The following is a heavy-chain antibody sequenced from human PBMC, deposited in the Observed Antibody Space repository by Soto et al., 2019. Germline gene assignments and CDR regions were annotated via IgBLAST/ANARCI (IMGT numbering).Heavy chain of an antibody. D-gene: IGHD6-19*01. V-gene: IGHV3-30*07. J-gene: IGHJ4*02. CDR2: ISYEGGHK. CDR3: AKAGVVAGIGEFDY. Sequence: VQLVESAGGVVQPGRSLRLSCASSGFTFSSSSIHWVRQSPGKGLEWVAVISYEGGHKFYADSVKGRFTISRDNSKNTLYLQMDGLGSEDTAVYYCAKAGVVAGIGEFDYWGQGTLVTVSS. CDR1: GFTFSSSS.